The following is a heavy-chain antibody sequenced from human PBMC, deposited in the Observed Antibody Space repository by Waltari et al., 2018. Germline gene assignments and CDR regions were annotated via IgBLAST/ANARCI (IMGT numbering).Heavy chain of an antibody. CDR1: GGSISSSSYY. V-gene: IGHV4-39*07. J-gene: IGHJ6*03. CDR2: VYYSGGT. CDR3: ATGGGIGRNYYMDV. D-gene: IGHD6-13*01. Sequence: QPQLQESGPRLVKPSETLSLTCIVSGGSISSSSYYWGWIRQSPGKGLEWIGAVYYSGGTYFNPSLQRRVTISVDTSKNQFSLKLSSVTAADTAMYYCATGGGIGRNYYMDVWGKGTTVTISS.